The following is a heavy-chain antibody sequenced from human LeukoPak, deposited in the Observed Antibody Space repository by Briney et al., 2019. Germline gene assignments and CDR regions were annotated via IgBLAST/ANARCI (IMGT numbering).Heavy chain of an antibody. J-gene: IGHJ4*02. V-gene: IGHV1-18*01. CDR2: ISTYNGNT. D-gene: IGHD5-12*01. CDR3: ARGGGYDRLDY. Sequence: WASVKVSCKASGYTFTSYGVSWVRQAPGQGLEWMGWISTYNGNTNYAQKLQGRVTMTTDTSTSTAYMELRSLRSNDTAVCYCARGGGYDRLDYWGQGTLVTVSS. CDR1: GYTFTSYG.